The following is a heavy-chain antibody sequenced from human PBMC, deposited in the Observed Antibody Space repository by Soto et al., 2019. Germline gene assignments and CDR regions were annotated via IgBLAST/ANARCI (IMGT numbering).Heavy chain of an antibody. CDR3: ARGGSGWPDYYYGMDV. J-gene: IGHJ6*02. CDR1: GFTFSSYA. D-gene: IGHD6-19*01. Sequence: QVQLVESGGGVVQPGRSLRLSCAASGFTFSSYAMHWVRQAPGKGLEWVAVISYDGSNKYYADSVKGRFTISRDNSKNTQDLQMNSLRAEDTAVYYCARGGSGWPDYYYGMDVWGQGPTVTVSS. CDR2: ISYDGSNK. V-gene: IGHV3-30-3*01.